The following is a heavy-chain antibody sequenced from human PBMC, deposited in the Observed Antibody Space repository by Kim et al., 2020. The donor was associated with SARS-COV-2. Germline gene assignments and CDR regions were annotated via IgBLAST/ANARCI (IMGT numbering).Heavy chain of an antibody. CDR2: FDPEDGET. CDR1: GYTLTELS. Sequence: ASVKVSCKVSGYTLTELSMHWVRQAPGKGLEWMGGFDPEDGETIYAQKFQGRVTMTEDTSTDTAYMELSSLRSEDTAVYYCATGVAVAGRSSDYYYYYGMDDWGQGTTVTVSS. CDR3: ATGVAVAGRSSDYYYYYGMDD. D-gene: IGHD6-19*01. V-gene: IGHV1-24*01. J-gene: IGHJ6*02.